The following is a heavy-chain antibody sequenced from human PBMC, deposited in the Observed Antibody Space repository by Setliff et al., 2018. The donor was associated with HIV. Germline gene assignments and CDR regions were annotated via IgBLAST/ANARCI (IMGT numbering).Heavy chain of an antibody. D-gene: IGHD3-22*01. CDR2: IHTSGNA. CDR3: ARHGHFYDSSSSDAFDI. V-gene: IGHV4-61*09. J-gene: IGHJ3*02. CDR1: GGSISSGTYF. Sequence: SETLSLTCTVSGGSISSGTYFWSWIRQPAGKGLEWIGHIHTSGNANYNPSLNSRVTISVDTSKNQFSLKLSSVTAADTAVYYCARHGHFYDSSSSDAFDIWGHGTMVTVSS.